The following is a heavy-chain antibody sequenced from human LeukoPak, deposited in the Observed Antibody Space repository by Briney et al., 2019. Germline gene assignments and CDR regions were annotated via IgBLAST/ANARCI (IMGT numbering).Heavy chain of an antibody. J-gene: IGHJ4*02. CDR3: AKDLGVGAYPLFDYITSGLDS. D-gene: IGHD2-21*01. V-gene: IGHV3-30*18. CDR2: ISYDGSNE. CDR1: GFSFSSYG. Sequence: GGSLRLSCAASGFSFSSYGMHRVRQAPGKGLERVAVISYDGSNEYFADSVKSRFTVSRDNSKNTLYLQMNSLRPEDTAVYYCAKDLGVGAYPLFDYITSGLDSWGQGTLVTVSS.